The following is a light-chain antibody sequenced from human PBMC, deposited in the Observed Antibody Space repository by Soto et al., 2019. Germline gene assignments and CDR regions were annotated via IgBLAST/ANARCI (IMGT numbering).Light chain of an antibody. J-gene: IGKJ4*01. CDR2: GAS. V-gene: IGKV3-20*01. CDR3: QQYGSSPRLT. Sequence: EIVLTQSPGTLSLSPGERATLSCRASQSVSSSYLAWYQEKPGQAPRLLIYGASSRATGIPDRFSGRGSGTDFTLTTSRLEPEDFAVYYCQQYGSSPRLTFGGGTKVEIK. CDR1: QSVSSSY.